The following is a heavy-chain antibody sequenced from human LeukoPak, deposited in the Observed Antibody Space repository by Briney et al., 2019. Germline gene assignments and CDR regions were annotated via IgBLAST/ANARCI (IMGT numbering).Heavy chain of an antibody. CDR1: GYTFTDYY. CDR2: INPNSGGT. CDR3: ARGPYSSSSFFDY. D-gene: IGHD6-6*01. J-gene: IGHJ4*02. V-gene: IGHV1-2*02. Sequence: ASVTVSFKASGYTFTDYYMHWVRQAPGQGLEWMGWINPNSGGTNYAQKFQGRVTITRDTSIRTAYMELSRLRSDDTAVYYCARGPYSSSSFFDYWGQGTLVTVSS.